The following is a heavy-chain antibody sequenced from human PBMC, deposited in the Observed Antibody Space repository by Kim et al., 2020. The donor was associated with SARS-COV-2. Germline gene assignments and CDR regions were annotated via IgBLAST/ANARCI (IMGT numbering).Heavy chain of an antibody. CDR3: ARDKRFSHGGMDV. D-gene: IGHD3-3*01. Sequence: SETLSLTCTVSGGSISSYYWSWIRQPPGKGLEWIGYIYYSGSTNYNPSLKSRVTISVDTSKNQFSLKLSSVTAADTAVYYCARDKRFSHGGMDVWGQGTTVTVSS. V-gene: IGHV4-59*13. CDR1: GGSISSYY. J-gene: IGHJ6*02. CDR2: IYYSGST.